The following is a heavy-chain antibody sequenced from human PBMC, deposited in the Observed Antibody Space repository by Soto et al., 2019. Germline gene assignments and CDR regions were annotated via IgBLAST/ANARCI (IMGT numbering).Heavy chain of an antibody. CDR3: ARRYGSAIDY. J-gene: IGHJ4*02. D-gene: IGHD1-26*01. CDR2: ISYSGST. V-gene: IGHV4-59*08. CDR1: GDSIISYY. Sequence: SETLSLTCTVSGDSIISYYWNWIRQPPGKGPEWTGYISYSGSTNYNPSLKSRVTISVDTSKNQFSLKLSSVTAADTAVYYCARRYGSAIDYWGQGTLVTVSS.